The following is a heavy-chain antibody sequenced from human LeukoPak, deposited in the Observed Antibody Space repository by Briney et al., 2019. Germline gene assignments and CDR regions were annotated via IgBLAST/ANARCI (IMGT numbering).Heavy chain of an antibody. D-gene: IGHD3-16*01. CDR2: ISGSGGST. J-gene: IGHJ4*02. V-gene: IGHV3-23*01. Sequence: PGGSLRLSCASSGFTFTNYAMNWVRQAPGRGLEWVSAISGSGGSTHYADSVKGRFTISRDNSKNTLYLQMNSLRAEDTAVYYCAKGSSWGGRYYFDYWGQGTLVTVSS. CDR3: AKGSSWGGRYYFDY. CDR1: GFTFTNYA.